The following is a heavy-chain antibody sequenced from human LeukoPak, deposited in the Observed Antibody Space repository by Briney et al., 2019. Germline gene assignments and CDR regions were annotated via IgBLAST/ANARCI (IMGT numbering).Heavy chain of an antibody. CDR3: ARDRVLNY. Sequence: PGGSLRLSCAASGFTFSSYSMNWVRQAPGKGLEWVSSISSSSSYIFYADSVKGRFTISRDNSKNTAYLQMNSLRAEDTGIYYCARDRVLNYWGPGILVTVSS. D-gene: IGHD3-10*01. V-gene: IGHV3-21*04. CDR1: GFTFSSYS. J-gene: IGHJ4*02. CDR2: ISSSSSYI.